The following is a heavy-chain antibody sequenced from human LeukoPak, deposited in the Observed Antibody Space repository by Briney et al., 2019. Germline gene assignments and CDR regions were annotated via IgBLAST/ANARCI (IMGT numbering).Heavy chain of an antibody. Sequence: GGSLRLSCAASGFTFSSYSMNWVRQAPGKGLEWASSISSTSNYIYYADSVTGRFTISRDDAKNSLYLQMNSLRAEDTAVYYCTSYRYSGSYGIDYWGQGTLVTVSS. CDR2: ISSTSNYI. D-gene: IGHD1-26*01. V-gene: IGHV3-21*01. J-gene: IGHJ4*02. CDR3: TSYRYSGSYGIDY. CDR1: GFTFSSYS.